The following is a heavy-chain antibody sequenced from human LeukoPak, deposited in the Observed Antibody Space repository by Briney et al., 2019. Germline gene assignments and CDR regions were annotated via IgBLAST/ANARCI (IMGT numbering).Heavy chain of an antibody. CDR2: ITSSTNYI. CDR1: GFTFSSYW. V-gene: IGHV3-21*01. Sequence: GGSLRLSCAASGFTFSSYWMSWVRQAPGKGLGWVSSITSSTNYIYYADSVRGRFTISRDNAKNSLYLQMNSLRADDTAVYFCARGTVTTVDYWGQGTLVTVSS. D-gene: IGHD4-17*01. CDR3: ARGTVTTVDY. J-gene: IGHJ4*02.